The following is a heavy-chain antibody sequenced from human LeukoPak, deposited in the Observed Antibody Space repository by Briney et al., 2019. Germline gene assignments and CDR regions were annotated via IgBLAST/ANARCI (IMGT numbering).Heavy chain of an antibody. CDR2: IYYSGST. Sequence: SETLSLTCTVSGGSISSYYWSWIRQPPGKGLEWIGYIYYSGSTTYNPSLKSRVTISVDTSKNQFSLKLSSVTAADTAVYYCARGYSYGRQAFDIWGQGTMVTVSS. J-gene: IGHJ3*02. D-gene: IGHD5-18*01. CDR3: ARGYSYGRQAFDI. V-gene: IGHV4-59*01. CDR1: GGSISSYY.